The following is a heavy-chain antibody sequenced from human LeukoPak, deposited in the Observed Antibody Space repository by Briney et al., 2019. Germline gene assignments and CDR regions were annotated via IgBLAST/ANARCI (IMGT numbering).Heavy chain of an antibody. CDR3: ARARPDFDY. V-gene: IGHV1-46*01. Sequence: ASVKVSCKASGYIFTSYYIHWVRQAPGQGLEWMGIINPSGGGTSHAQKFQGRVTMTRDTSTSTVYMELSSLKSEDTAVYYCARARPDFDYWGQGTLVTVSS. CDR2: INPSGGGT. CDR1: GYIFTSYY. J-gene: IGHJ4*02.